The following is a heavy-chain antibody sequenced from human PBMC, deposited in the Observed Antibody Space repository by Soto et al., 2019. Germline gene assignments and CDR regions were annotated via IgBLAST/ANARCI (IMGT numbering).Heavy chain of an antibody. CDR1: GGSFSGYY. CDR3: ARLDYYGSGLIDY. D-gene: IGHD3-10*01. Sequence: LPETLSLTCAVYGGSFSGYYWGWFRQPPGKGLEWVGSMYYSGSTYYNPSLKSRVTISVDTSKNQFSLKLSSVTAADTAVYYCARLDYYGSGLIDYWGQGTLVTVSS. J-gene: IGHJ4*02. CDR2: MYYSGST. V-gene: IGHV4-39*01.